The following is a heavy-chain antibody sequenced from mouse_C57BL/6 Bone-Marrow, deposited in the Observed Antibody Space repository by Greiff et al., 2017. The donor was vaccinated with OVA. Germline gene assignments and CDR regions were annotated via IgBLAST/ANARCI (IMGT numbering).Heavy chain of an antibody. D-gene: IGHD1-1*01. CDR1: GYTFTSYG. Sequence: VQLQESGAELARPGASVKLSCKASGYTFTSYGISWVKQRTGQGLEWIGEIYPRSGNTYYNEKFKGKATLTADKSSSTAYMELRSLTSEDSAVYFCAISSYGEMDYWGQGTSVTVSS. CDR3: AISSYGEMDY. CDR2: IYPRSGNT. V-gene: IGHV1-81*01. J-gene: IGHJ4*01.